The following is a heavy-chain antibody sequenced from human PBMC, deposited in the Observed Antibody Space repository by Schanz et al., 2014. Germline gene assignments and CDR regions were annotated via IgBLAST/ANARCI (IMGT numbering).Heavy chain of an antibody. J-gene: IGHJ3*02. CDR3: ATDYSGGGCHI. CDR2: ISGSGGST. CDR1: GYTFSSNA. D-gene: IGHD6-19*01. V-gene: IGHV3-23*04. Sequence: EVQLVESGGGLVQPGGSLRLSCAASGYTFSSNAMSWVRQAPGKGLEWVSTISGSGGSTYYADSVKGRFTISRDNSKNTVYLQMNSLRAEDTALYFCATDYSGGGCHIWGQGTMVTVSS.